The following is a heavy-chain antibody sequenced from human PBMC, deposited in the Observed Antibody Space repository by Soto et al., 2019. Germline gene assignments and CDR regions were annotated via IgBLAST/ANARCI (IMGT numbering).Heavy chain of an antibody. CDR1: GFTFSSYA. Sequence: GSLRLSCAASGFTFSSYAMSWVRQAPGKGLEWVSAISGSGGSTYYADSVKGRFTISRDNSKNTLYLQMNSLRAEDTAVYYCAKRYGTTATPRYYYYYRDVWGKGTTVTVSS. CDR2: ISGSGGST. D-gene: IGHD4-4*01. J-gene: IGHJ6*03. V-gene: IGHV3-23*01. CDR3: AKRYGTTATPRYYYYYRDV.